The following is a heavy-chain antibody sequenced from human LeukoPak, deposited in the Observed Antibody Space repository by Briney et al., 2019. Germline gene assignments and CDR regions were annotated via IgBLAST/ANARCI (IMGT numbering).Heavy chain of an antibody. CDR2: IKQDGSEK. D-gene: IGHD4-23*01. J-gene: IGHJ4*02. CDR3: ARDLLYGGNSPFDY. CDR1: GFTFSRYW. Sequence: GGSLRLSCAASGFTFSRYWMSWVRQAPGKGLEWVSNIKQDGSEKYYVDCVKGRFTISRDNAKNSLYLQMNSLRAEDTAVYYCARDLLYGGNSPFDYWGQGTLVTVSS. V-gene: IGHV3-7*04.